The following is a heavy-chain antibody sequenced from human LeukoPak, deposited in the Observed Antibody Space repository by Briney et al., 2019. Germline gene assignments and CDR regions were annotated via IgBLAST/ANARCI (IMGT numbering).Heavy chain of an antibody. CDR3: ARGRCSSTSCYGNWFDP. V-gene: IGHV4-34*01. J-gene: IGHJ5*02. Sequence: SETLSLTCAVYGGSFSGYYWSWIRQPPGKGLEWIGVINHSGSTNYNPSLKSRVTISVDTSKNQFSLKLSSVTAADTAVYYCARGRCSSTSCYGNWFDPWGQGTLVTVSS. D-gene: IGHD2-2*01. CDR2: INHSGST. CDR1: GGSFSGYY.